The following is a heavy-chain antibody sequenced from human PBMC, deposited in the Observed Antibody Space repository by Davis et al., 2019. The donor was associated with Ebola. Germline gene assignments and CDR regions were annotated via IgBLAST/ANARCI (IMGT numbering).Heavy chain of an antibody. Sequence: MPSETLSLTCTVSGGSIISSSSYWGWIRQPPRKGLEWIGSIYYSGITYYNPSLKSRVTISVDTSKNQFSLKLRSVTAADTAVYYCARQGWSGYSLRHWLDPWGRGTLVTVSS. CDR3: ARQGWSGYSLRHWLDP. V-gene: IGHV4-39*01. CDR1: GGSIISSSSY. CDR2: IYYSGIT. D-gene: IGHD3-3*01. J-gene: IGHJ5*02.